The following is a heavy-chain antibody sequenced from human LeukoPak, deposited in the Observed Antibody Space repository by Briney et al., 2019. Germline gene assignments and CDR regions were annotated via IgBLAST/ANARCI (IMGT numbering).Heavy chain of an antibody. CDR2: INPSGGST. CDR3: AKDPVPLSSSSVWRYFDL. Sequence: ASVKVSCKASGYTFTSYYMHWVRQAPGQGLEWMGIINPSGGSTSYAQKFQGRVTMTRDTSTSTVYMELSSLGSEDTAVYYCAKDPVPLSSSSVWRYFDLWGRGTLVTVSS. V-gene: IGHV1-46*01. CDR1: GYTFTSYY. D-gene: IGHD6-6*01. J-gene: IGHJ2*01.